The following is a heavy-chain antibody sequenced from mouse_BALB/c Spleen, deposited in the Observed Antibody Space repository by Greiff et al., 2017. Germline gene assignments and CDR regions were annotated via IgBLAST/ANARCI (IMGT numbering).Heavy chain of an antibody. J-gene: IGHJ2*01. D-gene: IGHD4-1*01. V-gene: IGHV14-4*02. CDR1: GFNIKDYY. Sequence: EVQLQQSGAELVRPGASVKLSCTASGFNIKDYYMHWVKQRPEQGLEWIGWIDPENGDTEYAPKFQGKATITADTSSSTAYMQLSSLTSEDSAVYYCARRRTGVFDYWGQGTTLTVSS. CDR2: IDPENGDT. CDR3: ARRRTGVFDY.